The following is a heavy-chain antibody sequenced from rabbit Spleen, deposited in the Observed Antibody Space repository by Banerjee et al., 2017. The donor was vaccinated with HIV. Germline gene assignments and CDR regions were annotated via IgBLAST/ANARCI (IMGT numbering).Heavy chain of an antibody. D-gene: IGHD1-1*01. CDR2: IDTNDGDT. CDR1: GFSFSSSYY. Sequence: QEQLVESGGDLVKPGTSLTLTCTASGFSFSSSYYMCWVRQAPGKGLEWIACIDTNDGDTDYANWPKGRFTISKTSSTTVTLQMTSLTAADTATYFCARNYVNAFDPWGPGTLVTVS. CDR3: ARNYVNAFDP. J-gene: IGHJ2*01. V-gene: IGHV1S45*01.